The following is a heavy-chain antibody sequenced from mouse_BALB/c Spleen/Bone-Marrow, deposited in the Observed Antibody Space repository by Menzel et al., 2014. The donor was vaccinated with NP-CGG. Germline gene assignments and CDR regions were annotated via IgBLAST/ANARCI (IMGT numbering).Heavy chain of an antibody. V-gene: IGHV1-67*01. CDR2: ISTYSGNT. D-gene: IGHD2-14*01. CDR3: ARGYPGYYAMDY. Sequence: VQLQKSGPELVRPGVSVKISCKGSGYTFTEYAMHRGKQSHAKSLEWIGVISTYSGNTNYNQKFKGKATLTVDKSSSTAFMELARLTSEYSAVYFWARGYPGYYAMDYWGQGTSVTVSS. CDR1: GYTFTEYA. J-gene: IGHJ4*01.